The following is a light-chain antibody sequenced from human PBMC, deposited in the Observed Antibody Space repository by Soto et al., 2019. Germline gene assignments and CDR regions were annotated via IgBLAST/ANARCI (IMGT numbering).Light chain of an antibody. CDR2: EVS. Sequence: QSALTQPASVSGSPGQSITISCTGTSSDVGGYNYVSWYQQHPGKAPKLMIYEVSSRASGVSDRFYGSKSGNTASLTISGLQAEDEADYFYSSYTSKEGLFGTGTKATDL. CDR1: SSDVGGYNY. V-gene: IGLV2-14*01. J-gene: IGLJ1*01. CDR3: SSYTSKEGL.